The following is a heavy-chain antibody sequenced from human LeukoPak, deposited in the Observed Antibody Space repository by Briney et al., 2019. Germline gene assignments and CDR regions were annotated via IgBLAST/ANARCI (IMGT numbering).Heavy chain of an antibody. D-gene: IGHD6-13*01. V-gene: IGHV3-20*04. CDR1: GFTFSSYW. CDR3: AREGSSYYFDY. Sequence: GGSLRLSCAASGFTFSSYWMSWVRQAPGKGLEWVSGINWNGGSTGYADSVKGRFTISRDNAKNSLYLQMNSLRAEDTALYYCAREGSSYYFDYWGQGTLVTVSS. CDR2: INWNGGST. J-gene: IGHJ4*02.